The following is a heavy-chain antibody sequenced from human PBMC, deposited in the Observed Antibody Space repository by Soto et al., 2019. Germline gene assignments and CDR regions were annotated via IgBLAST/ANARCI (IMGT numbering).Heavy chain of an antibody. CDR1: GFTFSSYG. Sequence: QVQLVESGGGVVQPGRSLRLSCAASGFTFSSYGMHWVRQVPGMGLEWVAVIWYDGSNKYYADSVKGRFTISRDNSKNTLYLQMNILRAEDTAVYYCARDVGKKGLDYWGQGTLVTVSS. CDR3: ARDVGKKGLDY. CDR2: IWYDGSNK. J-gene: IGHJ4*02. V-gene: IGHV3-33*01. D-gene: IGHD7-27*01.